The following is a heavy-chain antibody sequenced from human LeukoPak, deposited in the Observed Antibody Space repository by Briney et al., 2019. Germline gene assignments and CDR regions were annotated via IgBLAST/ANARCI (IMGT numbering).Heavy chain of an antibody. CDR1: GYSENFYG. V-gene: IGHV1-18*01. CDR2: ISAQHGQT. Sequence: ASVKVSCKTSGYSENFYGITWVRQVAGQGLEWMGWISAQHGQTEYAPNSQDRVAMTTDTYTNTAYMELRSLRSDDTAVYYCARDVGITVADSFDPWGQGTLVTVSS. D-gene: IGHD6-13*01. CDR3: ARDVGITVADSFDP. J-gene: IGHJ5*02.